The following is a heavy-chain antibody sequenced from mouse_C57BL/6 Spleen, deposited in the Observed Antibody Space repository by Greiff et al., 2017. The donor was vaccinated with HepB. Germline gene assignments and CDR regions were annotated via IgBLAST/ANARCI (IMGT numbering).Heavy chain of an antibody. V-gene: IGHV1-26*01. Sequence: EVQLQQSGPELVKPGASVKISCKASGYTFTDYYMNWVKQSHGKSLEWIGDINPNNGGTSYNQKFKGKATLTADKSSSTAYMELRSLTSEDSAVYYCARNYVDYFDYWGQGTTLTVSS. D-gene: IGHD2-1*01. CDR3: ARNYVDYFDY. CDR2: INPNNGGT. CDR1: GYTFTDYY. J-gene: IGHJ2*01.